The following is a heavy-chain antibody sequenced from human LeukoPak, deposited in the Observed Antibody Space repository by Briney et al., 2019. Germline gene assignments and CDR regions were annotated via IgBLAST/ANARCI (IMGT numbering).Heavy chain of an antibody. Sequence: ASVKVSCKASGGTFSSYTISWVRQAPGQGLEWMGRIISILGIANYAQKFQGRVTITADKSTSTAYMELSSLRSEDTAVYYCARADYYDSSGEFDYWGQGTLVTVSS. V-gene: IGHV1-69*02. CDR2: IISILGIA. CDR3: ARADYYDSSGEFDY. D-gene: IGHD3-22*01. CDR1: GGTFSSYT. J-gene: IGHJ4*02.